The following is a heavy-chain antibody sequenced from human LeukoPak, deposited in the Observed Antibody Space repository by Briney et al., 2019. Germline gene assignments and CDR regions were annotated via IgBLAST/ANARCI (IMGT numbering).Heavy chain of an antibody. CDR1: GFTFSTYG. Sequence: PGRSLRLSCAASGFTFSTYGMHWVRQAPGKGLEWVAGMSYDGSHKYYGDFVKGRFTISRDNPKNTLYLEMNGLRAEDTAVYYCAKGHATEPQYSSGWYDDFDYWGQGTLVTVSS. D-gene: IGHD6-19*01. CDR3: AKGHATEPQYSSGWYDDFDY. V-gene: IGHV3-30*18. J-gene: IGHJ4*02. CDR2: MSYDGSHK.